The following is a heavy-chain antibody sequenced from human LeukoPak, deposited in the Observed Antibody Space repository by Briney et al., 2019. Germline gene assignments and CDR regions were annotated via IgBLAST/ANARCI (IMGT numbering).Heavy chain of an antibody. V-gene: IGHV3-11*06. Sequence: GGSLRLSCAAPRFTFSGYYMSWIRQAPGKGLEWVSYISSSSSYTNYADSVKGRFTISRDNARNSLYLQMNSLRAEDTAVYFCARDCSSTSCYWDYWGQGTLVTVSS. CDR1: RFTFSGYY. CDR2: ISSSSSYT. D-gene: IGHD2-2*01. J-gene: IGHJ4*02. CDR3: ARDCSSTSCYWDY.